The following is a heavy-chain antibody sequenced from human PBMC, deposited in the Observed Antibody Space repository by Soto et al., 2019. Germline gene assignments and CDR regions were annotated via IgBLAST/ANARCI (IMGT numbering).Heavy chain of an antibody. CDR3: ARGGSWGLDYMEV. CDR1: GFTFDDYG. Sequence: GGSLRLSCAVAGFTFDDYGMHWVRQAPGKGLEWVSGINWNSGNIGYADSVKGRFTVSRDNAKNSLYLQMNSLRAEDTALYYCARGGSWGLDYMEVWGKGTTVTVSS. V-gene: IGHV3-9*01. D-gene: IGHD3-10*01. CDR2: INWNSGNI. J-gene: IGHJ6*03.